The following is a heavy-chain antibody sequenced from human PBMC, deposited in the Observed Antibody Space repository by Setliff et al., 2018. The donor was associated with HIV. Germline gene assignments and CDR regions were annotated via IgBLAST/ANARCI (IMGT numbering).Heavy chain of an antibody. V-gene: IGHV7-4-1*02. CDR3: ARVGVDSQEYFQH. CDR1: GYTFTTYS. J-gene: IGHJ1*01. D-gene: IGHD3-3*01. CDR2: INTKTGNP. Sequence: ASVKVSCKASGYTFTTYSMNWVRQAPGQGLEWMGWINTKTGNPTYAQGFTGRFVFSLDTSVSTAYLQNNSLKAEGTAIYYCARVGVDSQEYFQHWGQGTLGTSPQ.